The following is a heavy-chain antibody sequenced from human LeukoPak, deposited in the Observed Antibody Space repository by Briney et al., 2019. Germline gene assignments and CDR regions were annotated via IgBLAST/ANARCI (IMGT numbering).Heavy chain of an antibody. CDR3: AREYIAAAGKGNWFDP. Sequence: SETLSLTCTVSGGSISSGGYYWSWIRQHPGKGLEWIGYIYYSGSTNYNPSLKSRVTISVDTSKNQFSLKLSSVTAADTAVYYCAREYIAAAGKGNWFDPWGQGTLVTVSS. CDR1: GGSISSGGYY. CDR2: IYYSGST. V-gene: IGHV4-61*08. J-gene: IGHJ5*02. D-gene: IGHD6-13*01.